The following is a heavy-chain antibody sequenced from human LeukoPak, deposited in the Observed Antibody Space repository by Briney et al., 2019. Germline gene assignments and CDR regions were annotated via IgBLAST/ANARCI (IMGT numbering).Heavy chain of an antibody. V-gene: IGHV3-74*01. CDR2: LNADGNSI. J-gene: IGHJ5*02. Sequence: GGSLRLSCAASGFTFSNYWMRWARQAPGKGLVWVSRLNADGNSITYADSVRGRFTISRDNAKNTVHLQMNSLRAEDTALYYCAREVPYGDYQDGEGFDPWGQGTLVTVSS. CDR1: GFTFSNYW. D-gene: IGHD4-17*01. CDR3: AREVPYGDYQDGEGFDP.